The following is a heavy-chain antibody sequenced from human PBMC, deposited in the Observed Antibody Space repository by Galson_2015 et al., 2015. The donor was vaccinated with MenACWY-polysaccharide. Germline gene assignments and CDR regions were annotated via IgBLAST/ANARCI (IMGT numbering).Heavy chain of an antibody. CDR2: LSASGDKT. CDR1: GFSFRSYS. D-gene: IGHD3-10*01. Sequence: SLRLSCAASGFSFRSYSMNWVRQDPGKGLEWVSGLSASGDKTYYADSVKGRLTISRDNSRNMLYLQMNSLRAEDKVVYHCVKSGLGNPGYSMVRGVDYWGQGTLATVSS. CDR3: VKSGLGNPGYSMVRGVDY. J-gene: IGHJ4*02. V-gene: IGHV3-23*01.